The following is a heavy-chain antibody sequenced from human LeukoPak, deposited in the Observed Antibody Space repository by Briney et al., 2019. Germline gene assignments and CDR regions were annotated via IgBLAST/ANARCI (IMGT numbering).Heavy chain of an antibody. CDR3: VRGQLWSYYHDY. CDR2: ISSSSSYI. V-gene: IGHV3-21*01. J-gene: IGHJ4*02. CDR1: GFTFSSYS. Sequence: GGSPRLSCAASGFTFSSYSMNWVRQAPGKGLEWVSSISSSSSYIYYADSVKGRFTISRDNAKNTVYLEMNSLRAEDTAVYYCVRGQLWSYYHDYWGQGTLVTVSS. D-gene: IGHD5-18*01.